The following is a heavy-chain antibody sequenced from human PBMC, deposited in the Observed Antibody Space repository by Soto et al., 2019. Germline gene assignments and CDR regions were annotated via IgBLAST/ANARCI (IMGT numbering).Heavy chain of an antibody. Sequence: GGSLRLSCAASGFTVSSNYMSWVRQAPGKGLEWVSVIYSGGSTYYADSVKGRFTISRDNSKNTLYLQMNSLRAEDTAVYYCAKDLYYDSSGYYNPPFDYWGQGTLVTVSS. J-gene: IGHJ4*02. CDR2: IYSGGST. CDR3: AKDLYYDSSGYYNPPFDY. D-gene: IGHD3-22*01. V-gene: IGHV3-53*01. CDR1: GFTVSSNY.